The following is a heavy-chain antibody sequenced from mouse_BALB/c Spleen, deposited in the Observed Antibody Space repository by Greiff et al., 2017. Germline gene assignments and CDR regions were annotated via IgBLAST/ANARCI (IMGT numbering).Heavy chain of an antibody. D-gene: IGHD1-1*01. Sequence: VKLQQSGPGLVAPSQSLSITCTVSGFSLTSYGVHWVRQPPGKGLEWLGVIWAGGSTNYNSALMSRLSISKDNSKSQVFLKMNSLQTDDTAMCYCARDYYGSSYAMDYWGQGTSVTVSS. V-gene: IGHV2-9*02. CDR2: IWAGGST. CDR1: GFSLTSYG. CDR3: ARDYYGSSYAMDY. J-gene: IGHJ4*01.